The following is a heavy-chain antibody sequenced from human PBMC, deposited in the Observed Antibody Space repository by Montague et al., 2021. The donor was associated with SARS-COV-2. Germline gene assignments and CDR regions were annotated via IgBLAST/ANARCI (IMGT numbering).Heavy chain of an antibody. D-gene: IGHD6-19*01. CDR1: GDSVSSTAAA. J-gene: IGHJ4*02. V-gene: IGHV6-1*01. CDR3: ASGWTPFD. Sequence: CAISGDSVSSTAAAWNWIRQSPSRGLEWLGRTYYRSEWHTDYVVSVEGRLAIDADTSKNQFSLQLHSVTPEDSAVYYRASGWTPFDWGQGTLVTVSS. CDR2: TYYRSEWHT.